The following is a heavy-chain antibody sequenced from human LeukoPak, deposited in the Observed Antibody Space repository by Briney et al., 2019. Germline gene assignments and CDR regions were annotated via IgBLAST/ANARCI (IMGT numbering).Heavy chain of an antibody. Sequence: PGGSLRLSCAASGFTFSDYYMSWIRQAPGKGLEWVSYISSSGSTIYYADSVKGRFTISRDNAKNSLYLQMNSLRAEDTAVYYCARGGAARRYPRTGNWFDPWGQGTLVTVSS. V-gene: IGHV3-11*01. J-gene: IGHJ5*02. CDR1: GFTFSDYY. CDR2: ISSSGSTI. CDR3: ARGGAARRYPRTGNWFDP. D-gene: IGHD6-6*01.